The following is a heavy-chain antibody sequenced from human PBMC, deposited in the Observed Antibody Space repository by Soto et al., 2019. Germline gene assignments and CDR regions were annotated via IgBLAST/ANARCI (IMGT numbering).Heavy chain of an antibody. D-gene: IGHD3-3*01. CDR2: ISAYNGNT. V-gene: IGHV1-18*01. Sequence: GASVKVSCKASGYTFTSYGISWVRQAPGQGLEWMGWISAYNGNTNYAQKLQGRVTMTTDTSTSTAYMELRSLRSDDTAVYYCARVGYDFWSGYYTHYYYYMDVWGKGTTVTV. J-gene: IGHJ6*03. CDR1: GYTFTSYG. CDR3: ARVGYDFWSGYYTHYYYYMDV.